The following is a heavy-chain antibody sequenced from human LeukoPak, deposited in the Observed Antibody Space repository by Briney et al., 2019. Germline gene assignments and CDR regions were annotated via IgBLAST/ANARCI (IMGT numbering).Heavy chain of an antibody. CDR1: GYSFSTYW. CDR2: IRPGDSVI. D-gene: IGHD6-19*01. CDR3: ARNSENTNGWYGEFDP. Sequence: GESLKISCKGSGYSFSTYWIGWVRQMPGKGLEWMGIIRPGDSVIRYSPSFQGQVTISADKSISTAYLQWSSLKASDTAMYYCARNSENTNGWYGEFDPWGQGTLVTVSS. J-gene: IGHJ5*02. V-gene: IGHV5-51*01.